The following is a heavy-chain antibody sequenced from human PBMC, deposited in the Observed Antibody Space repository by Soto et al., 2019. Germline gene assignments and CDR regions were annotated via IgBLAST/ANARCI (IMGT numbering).Heavy chain of an antibody. Sequence: QVQLQESGPGLLKPSGTLSLTCAVSGGSISSSNWWSWVRQPPGKGLEWIGEIYHSGNTNYNPSLKSRVTISVDQSKNQFSLKLSSVTAADTAVYYCARAYTRGWYGAEYFQHWGQGTLVTVSS. V-gene: IGHV4-4*02. CDR3: ARAYTRGWYGAEYFQH. J-gene: IGHJ1*01. CDR1: GGSISSSNW. CDR2: IYHSGNT. D-gene: IGHD6-19*01.